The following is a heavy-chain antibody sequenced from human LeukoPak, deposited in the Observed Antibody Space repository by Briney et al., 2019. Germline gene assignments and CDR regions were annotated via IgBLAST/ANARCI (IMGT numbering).Heavy chain of an antibody. V-gene: IGHV4-59*08. CDR1: GGSISKYY. CDR3: ARQYDSSGPGAFDI. Sequence: SETLSLTCTVSGGSISKYYWSWIRQPPGKGLEWIGEINHSGSTNYNPSLKSRVTISVDTSKNQFSLKLSSVTAADTAVYYCARQYDSSGPGAFDIWGQGTMVTVSS. CDR2: INHSGST. D-gene: IGHD3-22*01. J-gene: IGHJ3*02.